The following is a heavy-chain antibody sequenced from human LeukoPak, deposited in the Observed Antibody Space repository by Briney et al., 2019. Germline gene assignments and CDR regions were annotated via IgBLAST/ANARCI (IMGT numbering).Heavy chain of an antibody. CDR1: GYSFTDYW. D-gene: IGHD6-13*01. Sequence: GESLKISCKGSGYSFTDYWIGWVRQMTGKGLEWMGIIYPGDSNTKYSSSFQGQVTISADKSISTAYLQWSSLKASDTAMYYCARRYSTDSIDYWGQGTLVTVSS. CDR3: ARRYSTDSIDY. V-gene: IGHV5-51*01. CDR2: IYPGDSNT. J-gene: IGHJ4*02.